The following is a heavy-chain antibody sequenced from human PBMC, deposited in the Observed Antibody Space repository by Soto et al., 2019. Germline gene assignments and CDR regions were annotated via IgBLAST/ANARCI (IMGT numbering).Heavy chain of an antibody. CDR3: AKDGFGGAGQLWLVRFPDY. D-gene: IGHD6-19*01. J-gene: IGHJ4*02. CDR1: GFTFSSYG. CDR2: ISSDGSNK. Sequence: QVQLVESGGGVVRPGRSLRLSCTASGFTFSSYGIHWVRQAPGKGLEWVAVISSDGSNKYYTDSVKGRFTISRDKSNNTLFLQMNSLRAGDTDVYFCAKDGFGGAGQLWLVRFPDYWGQGTLVTVSS. V-gene: IGHV3-30*18.